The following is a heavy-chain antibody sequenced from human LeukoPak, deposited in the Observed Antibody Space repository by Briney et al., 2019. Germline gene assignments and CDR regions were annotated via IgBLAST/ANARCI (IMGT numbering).Heavy chain of an antibody. CDR3: ARSGYDYYYCYGMDV. CDR2: ISSSSSYI. D-gene: IGHD5-18*01. J-gene: IGHJ6*02. CDR1: GFTFSSYS. Sequence: GGSLRLSCAASGFTFSSYSTNWVRQAPGKGLEWVSSISSSSSYIYYADSVKGRFTISRDNAKNSLYLQMNSLRAEDTAVYYCARSGYDYYYCYGMDVWGQGTTVTVSS. V-gene: IGHV3-21*01.